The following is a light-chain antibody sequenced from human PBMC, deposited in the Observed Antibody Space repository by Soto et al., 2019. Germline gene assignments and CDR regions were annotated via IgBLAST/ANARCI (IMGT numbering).Light chain of an antibody. CDR2: GAS. J-gene: IGKJ1*01. V-gene: IGKV3-20*01. CDR1: QSVSSDH. Sequence: EIVLTQSPGTLSLSPGERASLSCRASQSVSSDHLAWYQQKPGQGPRLLIYGASSRATGIPDRFSGSGSGADFTLTISRLEPEDFAVYYCQQYGSSPRTFGQGTKVDIK. CDR3: QQYGSSPRT.